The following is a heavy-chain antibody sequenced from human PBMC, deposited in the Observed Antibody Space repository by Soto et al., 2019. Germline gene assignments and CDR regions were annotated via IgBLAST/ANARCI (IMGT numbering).Heavy chain of an antibody. Sequence: SVKVSCKASGFTFTSSAVQWVRQARGQRLEWIGWIVVGSGNTNYAQKFQERVTITRDMSTSTAYMGLSSLRSEDTAVYYCAADRNYDSSGSNVWGQGTTVTVSS. CDR1: GFTFTSSA. J-gene: IGHJ6*02. CDR2: IVVGSGNT. V-gene: IGHV1-58*01. CDR3: AADRNYDSSGSNV. D-gene: IGHD3-22*01.